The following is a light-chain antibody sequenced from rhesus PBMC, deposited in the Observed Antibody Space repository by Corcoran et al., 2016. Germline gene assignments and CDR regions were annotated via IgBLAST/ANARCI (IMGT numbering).Light chain of an antibody. CDR3: MQTVQTPHS. Sequence: DIVMTQTPLSLPVTPGEPASVSCRSSQSLLDSNGYTHLHWFLQKPGQSPQFLISLVSDRASGVPDRFSGSGSGTEFTLKIRRVEAEDVGVYYCMQTVQTPHSFGQGTKVEIK. J-gene: IGKJ2*01. CDR2: LVS. CDR1: QSLLDSNGYTH. V-gene: IGKV2-78*01.